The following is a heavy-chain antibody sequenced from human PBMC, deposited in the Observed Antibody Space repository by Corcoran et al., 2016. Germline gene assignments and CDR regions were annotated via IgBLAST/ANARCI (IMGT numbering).Heavy chain of an antibody. J-gene: IGHJ4*02. D-gene: IGHD3-22*01. CDR3: ARGRLLGLFDY. V-gene: IGHV2-5*01. Sequence: QITLKESGPTLVQPTQTLTLTCTFSGFSLSTSGVGVGWIRQPPGKALERLALIYWNDDKRYSPSLKSRLTITKDTSKNQVVLTMTNMDPVDTATYYCARGRLLGLFDYWGQGTLVTVSS. CDR1: GFSLSTSGVG. CDR2: IYWNDDK.